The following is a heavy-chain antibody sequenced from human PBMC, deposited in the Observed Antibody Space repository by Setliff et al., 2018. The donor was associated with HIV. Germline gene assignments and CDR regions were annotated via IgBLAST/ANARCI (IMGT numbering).Heavy chain of an antibody. CDR1: AASIRSHY. CDR3: ARHTVFVRYFDH. J-gene: IGHJ4*02. CDR2: FYYTGST. Sequence: SETLSLTCTVSAASIRSHYWSWIRQSPGKGLEWIGNFYYTGSTDYNPSFMSRVTISLDKSNNQISLNLSSATAADTAVYYCARHTVFVRYFDHWGQGMLVTVSS. D-gene: IGHD2-2*02. V-gene: IGHV4-59*11.